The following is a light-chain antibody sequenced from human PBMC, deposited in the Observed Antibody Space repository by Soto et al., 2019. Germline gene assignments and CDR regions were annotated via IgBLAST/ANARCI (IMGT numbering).Light chain of an antibody. J-gene: IGLJ1*01. CDR1: SSDVGGYNY. Sequence: ARAEPASGVGPRGQSITISCTGTSSDVGGYNYVSWYQQHPGKAPKLMIYEVSNRPSGVSNRFSGSKSGNTASLTISGLQAEDEADYYCSSYTSSSTYVFGTGTKVTVL. CDR3: SSYTSSSTYV. CDR2: EVS. V-gene: IGLV2-14*01.